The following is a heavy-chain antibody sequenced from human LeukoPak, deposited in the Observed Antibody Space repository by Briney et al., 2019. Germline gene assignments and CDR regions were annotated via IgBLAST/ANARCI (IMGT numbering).Heavy chain of an antibody. Sequence: ASVKVSCKASGYTFTGYYMHWVRQAPGQGLEWMGWINPNSGGTNFAQKFQGRVTMTTHTSTTTAYMELSSLRSDDTAIYYCARGSYCDYWGQGTLVTVSS. D-gene: IGHD1-26*01. CDR1: GYTFTGYY. V-gene: IGHV1-2*02. CDR2: INPNSGGT. CDR3: ARGSYCDY. J-gene: IGHJ4*02.